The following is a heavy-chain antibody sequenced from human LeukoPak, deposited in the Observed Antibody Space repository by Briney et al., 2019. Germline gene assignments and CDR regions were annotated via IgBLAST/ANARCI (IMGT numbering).Heavy chain of an antibody. CDR2: ISGSGGST. D-gene: IGHD3-22*01. CDR1: GFTFSSYA. V-gene: IGHV3-23*01. Sequence: GGSLRLSCAASGFTFSSYAMSWLRQAPGKGLEGVSAISGSGGSTYYADSVKGRFTISRDNSKNTLYLQMNSLRAEDTAVYYCAKKRLDYYDSSGYVDYWGQGTLVTVSS. J-gene: IGHJ4*02. CDR3: AKKRLDYYDSSGYVDY.